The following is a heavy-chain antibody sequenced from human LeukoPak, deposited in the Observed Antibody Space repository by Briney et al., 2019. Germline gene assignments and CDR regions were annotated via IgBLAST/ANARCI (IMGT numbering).Heavy chain of an antibody. CDR3: ARRLLDFSCDFWSGGLVGWFYP. D-gene: IGHD3-3*01. CDR1: GGSISSSSYY. J-gene: IGHJ5*02. V-gene: IGHV4-39*01. CDR2: IYYSGST. Sequence: SETLSLTRTVSGGSISSSSYYWGWIRQPPGKGLEWIGSIYYSGSTYYNPSLKSRVTISVDTSKHQFSLKLSSVTAADTAVYYCARRLLDFSCDFWSGGLVGWFYPWRQGTLVTVSS.